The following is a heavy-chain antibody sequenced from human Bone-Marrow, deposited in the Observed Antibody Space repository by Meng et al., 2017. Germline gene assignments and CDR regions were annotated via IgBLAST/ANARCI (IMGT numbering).Heavy chain of an antibody. Sequence: GGSLRLSCAASGFTFSSYSMHWVRQAPGKGLEFVSAISSNGGSTYYADSVKGRFTISRDNSKNTLYLQMGSLRAEDMAVYYCARERSSYSGSSGRNWYFDLWGHGTLVIVSS. CDR2: ISSNGGST. J-gene: IGHJ2*01. CDR1: GFTFSSYS. D-gene: IGHD1-26*01. CDR3: ARERSSYSGSSGRNWYFDL. V-gene: IGHV3-64*02.